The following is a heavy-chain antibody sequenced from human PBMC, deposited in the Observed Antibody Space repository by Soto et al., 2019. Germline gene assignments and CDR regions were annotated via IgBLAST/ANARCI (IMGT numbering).Heavy chain of an antibody. Sequence: QITLKESGPTLVKPTQTLTLTCSLSGFSVTTDGEGVGWVRQTPGEALAWLALIYCGDDERYSPSLKPRLTITKDTSNNQVVLIMTNMAPMDTATYYCALSRTLITEDAQVVDFDSWGQRTLVTFSS. D-gene: IGHD2-15*01. CDR1: GFSVTTDGEG. V-gene: IGHV2-5*02. CDR3: ALSRTLITEDAQVVDFDS. J-gene: IGHJ4*02. CDR2: IYCGDDE.